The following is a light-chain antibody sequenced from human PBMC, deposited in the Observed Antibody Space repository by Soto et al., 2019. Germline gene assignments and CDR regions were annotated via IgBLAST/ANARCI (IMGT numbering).Light chain of an antibody. CDR3: AAWDDSLNGYV. V-gene: IGLV1-44*01. Sequence: SVLTQPPSGSGTPGQRVTISCSGGSSNIGTNAVNWYQQLPGTAPKLLIYNNNQRPSGVPDRFSGSKSGTSASLAISGLQSEDEADYYCAAWDDSLNGYVFGTGTKVPVL. J-gene: IGLJ1*01. CDR2: NNN. CDR1: SSNIGTNA.